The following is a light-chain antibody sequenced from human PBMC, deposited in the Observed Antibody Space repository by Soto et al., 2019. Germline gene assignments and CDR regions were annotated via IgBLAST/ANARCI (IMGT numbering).Light chain of an antibody. Sequence: DIQMTQSPSSLAASVGDRVTITCRTSQTINTYLNWYQQQPGKAPKLLIYAAYNLQSGVPSRFSGSGSGTDFTLAITSLQPEDFAAYFCLQHSSAPFNFGPGTQLQIK. CDR3: LQHSSAPFN. J-gene: IGKJ2*01. CDR1: QTINTY. CDR2: AAY. V-gene: IGKV1-39*01.